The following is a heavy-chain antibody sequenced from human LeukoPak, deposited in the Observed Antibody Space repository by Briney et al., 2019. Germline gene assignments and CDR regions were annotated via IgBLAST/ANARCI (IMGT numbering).Heavy chain of an antibody. V-gene: IGHV1-2*02. CDR2: INPNSGGT. CDR1: GYTFTRYY. J-gene: IGHJ3*02. CDR3: ARWTVGATNDAFDI. D-gene: IGHD1-26*01. Sequence: GASVKVSCKASGYTFTRYYMHWVRQAPGQGLEWMGWINPNSGGTNYAQKFQGRVTMTRDTSISTAYMELSRLRSDDTAVYYCARWTVGATNDAFDIWGQGTMVTVSA.